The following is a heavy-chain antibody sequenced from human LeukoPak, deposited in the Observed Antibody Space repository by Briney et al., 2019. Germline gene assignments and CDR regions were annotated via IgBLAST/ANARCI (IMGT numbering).Heavy chain of an antibody. CDR1: GFTFSSYE. V-gene: IGHV3-48*03. J-gene: IGHJ4*02. CDR2: ISSSAGTT. D-gene: IGHD5-18*01. Sequence: GGSLRLSCAASGFTFSSYEMNWVRQAPGKGLEWVSYISSSAGTTYYADSVKGRFTISRDNAKNSLYLQMNSLRAEDTAVYFRARQQQQLWYDWGQGTLVTVSS. CDR3: ARQQQQLWYD.